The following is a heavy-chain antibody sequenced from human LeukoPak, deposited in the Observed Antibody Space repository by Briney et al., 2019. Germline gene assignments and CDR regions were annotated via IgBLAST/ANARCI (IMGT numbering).Heavy chain of an antibody. CDR3: AKDIGSGTSCFLDY. J-gene: IGHJ4*02. CDR1: GFTFDDYA. Sequence: GGSLRLSCAASGFTFDDYAMHWVRQAPGKGLEWVSGISWNSGSIGYADSVKGRFTISRDNAKNSLYLQMNSLRAEDTALYYCAKDIGSGTSCFLDYWGQGTLVTVSS. CDR2: ISWNSGSI. V-gene: IGHV3-9*01. D-gene: IGHD2-2*01.